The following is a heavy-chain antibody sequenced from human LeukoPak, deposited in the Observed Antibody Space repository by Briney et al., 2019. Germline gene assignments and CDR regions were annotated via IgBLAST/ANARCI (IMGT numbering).Heavy chain of an antibody. Sequence: SETLSLTCTASGGSISSSSYYWGWIRQPPGKGLEWIGSIYYSGSTYYNPSLKSRVTISVDTSKNQFSLKLSSVTAADTAVYYCARHPRTYCSGGSCYIYYYYMDVWGKGTTVTVSS. D-gene: IGHD2-15*01. CDR3: ARHPRTYCSGGSCYIYYYYMDV. J-gene: IGHJ6*03. CDR2: IYYSGST. CDR1: GGSISSSSYY. V-gene: IGHV4-39*01.